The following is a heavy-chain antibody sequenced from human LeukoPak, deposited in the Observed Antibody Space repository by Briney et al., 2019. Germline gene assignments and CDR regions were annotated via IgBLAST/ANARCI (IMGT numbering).Heavy chain of an antibody. CDR1: GGSISSSKYY. Sequence: SETLSLTCTVSGGSISSSKYYWGWIRQPPGKGLEWIGSIYYSGSTYYNPSLKSRVTISVDTSKNQFSLKLSSVTAADTAVYYCARGRAMRYWGQGTLVTVSS. J-gene: IGHJ4*02. V-gene: IGHV4-39*07. CDR3: ARGRAMRY. CDR2: IYYSGST.